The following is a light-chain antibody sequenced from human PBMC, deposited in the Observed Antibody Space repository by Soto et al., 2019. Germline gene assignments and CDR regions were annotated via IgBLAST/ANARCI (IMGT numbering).Light chain of an antibody. CDR3: SSLTSSDTWV. CDR2: EVS. Sequence: QSALTQPASVSGSPGQSITISCAGTSSAFGAYNYVSWCQQHPGKAPKLLIYEVSNRPSGVSNRFSGSKSGNTASLTISGLQAEDEADYYCSSLTSSDTWVFGGGTKPPS. CDR1: SSAFGAYNY. J-gene: IGLJ3*02. V-gene: IGLV2-14*01.